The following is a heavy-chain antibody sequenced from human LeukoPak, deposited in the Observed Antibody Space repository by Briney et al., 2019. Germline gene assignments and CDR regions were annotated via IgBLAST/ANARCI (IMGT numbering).Heavy chain of an antibody. CDR3: AKDRAYSSSWYDGDY. CDR2: ISWNSGSI. V-gene: IGHV3-9*01. D-gene: IGHD6-13*01. CDR1: GFTFDDYA. J-gene: IGHJ4*02. Sequence: GGSLRLSCAASGFTFDDYAMHWVRHAPGKGLEWVSGISWNSGSIVYADSVKGRFDISRDNAKNSLYLQMNSLRAEDTAVYYCAKDRAYSSSWYDGDYWGQGTLVTVSS.